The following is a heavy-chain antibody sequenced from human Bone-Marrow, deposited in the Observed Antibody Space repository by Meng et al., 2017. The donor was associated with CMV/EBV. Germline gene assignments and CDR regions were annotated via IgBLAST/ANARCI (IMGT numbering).Heavy chain of an antibody. CDR1: GFTFSSYG. CDR2: IRYDGSNK. D-gene: IGHD2-2*01. Sequence: GESLKISCAASGFTFSSYGMHWVRQAPGKGLEWVAFIRYDGSNKYYADSVKGRFTISRDNSENTLYLQMNSLRPDDTAVYYCVRGWIYCSSSSCVVDYWGQGTLVTVSS. J-gene: IGHJ4*02. V-gene: IGHV3-30*02. CDR3: VRGWIYCSSSSCVVDY.